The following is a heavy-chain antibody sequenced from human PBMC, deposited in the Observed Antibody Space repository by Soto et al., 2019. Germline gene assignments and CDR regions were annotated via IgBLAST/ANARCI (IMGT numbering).Heavy chain of an antibody. Sequence: QVQLVESGGGVVQPGRSLRLSCAASGFGFRNYGMHWVRQAPGKGLEWVAVIWYDGSDTYYADSVKGRFTISRDNSKNTLSLQMNSLRAEDTAVYYCVKDWGREYLDYWGQGTLVTVSS. CDR3: VKDWGREYLDY. J-gene: IGHJ4*02. V-gene: IGHV3-33*06. D-gene: IGHD7-27*01. CDR2: IWYDGSDT. CDR1: GFGFRNYG.